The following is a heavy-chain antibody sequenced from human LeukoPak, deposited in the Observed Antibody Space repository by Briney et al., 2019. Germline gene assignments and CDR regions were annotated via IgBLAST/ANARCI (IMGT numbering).Heavy chain of an antibody. Sequence: GGSLRLSCAASGFTVSSNYMSWVRQAPGKGLEWVSGIYSCGSTYYADSVKGRFTISRDNSKNTLYLQMNSLKTADTAVYYCTRDQTPYYWGQGTLVTVSS. CDR2: IYSCGST. CDR3: TRDQTPYY. CDR1: GFTVSSNY. V-gene: IGHV3-53*01. J-gene: IGHJ4*02.